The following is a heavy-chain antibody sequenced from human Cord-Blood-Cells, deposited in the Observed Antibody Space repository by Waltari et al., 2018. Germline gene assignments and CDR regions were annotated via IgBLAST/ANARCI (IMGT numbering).Heavy chain of an antibody. V-gene: IGHV3-48*01. CDR3: ARLDLRGQLGGSYYYGMDV. CDR1: GFTLSSYS. Sequence: EVQLVESGRGLVQPGGSLGLSCAASGFTLSSYSMNWVRQAPWKGLEWVSYISSSSSPIYYADSVNGRFTISRDNAKNSLYLQMNSLRAEDTAVYYCARLDLRGQLGGSYYYGMDVWGQGTTVTVSS. CDR2: ISSSSSPI. D-gene: IGHD6-6*01. J-gene: IGHJ6*02.